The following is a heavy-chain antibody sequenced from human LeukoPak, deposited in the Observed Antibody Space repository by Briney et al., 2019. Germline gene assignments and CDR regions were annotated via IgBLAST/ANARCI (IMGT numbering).Heavy chain of an antibody. CDR3: AKVGIGSRDGYFDY. Sequence: GGFLRLSCAASGFTFSNYGMHWVRQAPGKGLEWVAVISKDGGNNKYHTDSVKGRFTISRDNSMNTLYLQMNSLRAEDTAVYYCAKVGIGSRDGYFDYWGQGTLVTVSS. CDR1: GFTFSNYG. V-gene: IGHV3-30*18. CDR2: ISKDGGNNK. J-gene: IGHJ4*02. D-gene: IGHD6-13*01.